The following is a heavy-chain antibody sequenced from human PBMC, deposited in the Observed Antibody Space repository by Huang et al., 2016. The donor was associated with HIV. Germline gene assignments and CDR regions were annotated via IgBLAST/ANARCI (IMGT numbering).Heavy chain of an antibody. CDR2: VNDSGAT. V-gene: IGHV4-34*02. Sequence: QMQLQQRGAGLLKPSETLSLTCGVSGGSFTGNYLTWIRQAPGKGLEWIGEVNDSGATNSNPSRKGRVTISLDKSNRELSLNLRSVTAADTAVYYCARQWTILEWLLGLDVWGQGTTVIVSS. J-gene: IGHJ6*02. CDR1: GGSFTGNY. D-gene: IGHD3-3*01. CDR3: ARQWTILEWLLGLDV.